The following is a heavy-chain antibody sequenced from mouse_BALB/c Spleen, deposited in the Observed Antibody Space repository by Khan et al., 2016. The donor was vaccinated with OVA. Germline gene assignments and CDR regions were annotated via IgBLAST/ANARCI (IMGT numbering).Heavy chain of an antibody. V-gene: IGHV1-77*01. Sequence: QVQLKQSGPELVKPGASVKMSCKASGYTFTDYVINWVKQRTGQGLEWIGEIYPGSGSTYHNEKFKGKATLTADKSSNTAYMQLSSLTSEDSAVYFCAKNYASWFAYWGQGTLVTVSA. CDR1: GYTFTDYV. J-gene: IGHJ3*01. CDR3: AKNYASWFAY. CDR2: IYPGSGST.